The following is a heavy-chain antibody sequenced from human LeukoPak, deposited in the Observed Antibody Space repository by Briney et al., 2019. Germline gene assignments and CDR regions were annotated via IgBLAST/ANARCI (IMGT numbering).Heavy chain of an antibody. D-gene: IGHD4-23*01. V-gene: IGHV4-30-4*01. CDR1: GGSISSGDYY. Sequence: NTSETLSLSCTVSGGSISSGDYYWSWIRQPPGKGLEWIGYIYYSGSTYYNPSLKSRVTISVDTSKNQFSLKLSSVTAADTAVYYCVRYGGNSGDFDYWGQGTLVTVSS. CDR3: VRYGGNSGDFDY. CDR2: IYYSGST. J-gene: IGHJ4*02.